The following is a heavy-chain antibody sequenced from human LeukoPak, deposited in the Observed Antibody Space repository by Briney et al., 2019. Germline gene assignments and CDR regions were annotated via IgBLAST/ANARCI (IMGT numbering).Heavy chain of an antibody. J-gene: IGHJ4*02. V-gene: IGHV5-10-1*01. Sequence: GESLRISCKGSGYSFTTYWISWVRQMPGKGLEWMGRIDPTDSETNYSPSFQGHVTISADKSISTAYLQWSSLKASDTAMYYCAGTRYIPVDDYWGQGTLITVS. D-gene: IGHD6-19*01. CDR3: AGTRYIPVDDY. CDR2: IDPTDSET. CDR1: GYSFTTYW.